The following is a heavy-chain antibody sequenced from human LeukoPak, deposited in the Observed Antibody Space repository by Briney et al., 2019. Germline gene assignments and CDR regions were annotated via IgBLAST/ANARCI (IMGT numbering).Heavy chain of an antibody. Sequence: GGSLRLSCAASGFTFSSYAMSWVRQAPGKGLEWVSAISGSGGSSYYADSVKGRFTISRDNSKNTLYLQMNSLRAEDAAVYYCAKTYHPSGLYYFDYWGQGTLVTVSS. J-gene: IGHJ4*02. CDR2: ISGSGGSS. D-gene: IGHD6-25*01. V-gene: IGHV3-23*01. CDR1: GFTFSSYA. CDR3: AKTYHPSGLYYFDY.